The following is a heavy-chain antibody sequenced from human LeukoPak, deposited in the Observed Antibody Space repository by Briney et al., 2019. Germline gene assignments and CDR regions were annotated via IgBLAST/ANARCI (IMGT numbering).Heavy chain of an antibody. CDR1: GGSISSGGYY. CDR3: AREVKTNGDQGHFDY. J-gene: IGHJ4*02. D-gene: IGHD4-17*01. Sequence: SETLSLTCTVSGGSISSGGYYWSWIRQYPGKGLEWIGYIYYSGTTNDNPSLRSRVTISVDTSKNQFSLKVSSVTAADTAVYYCAREVKTNGDQGHFDYWGQGTLVTVSS. CDR2: IYYSGTT. V-gene: IGHV4-31*03.